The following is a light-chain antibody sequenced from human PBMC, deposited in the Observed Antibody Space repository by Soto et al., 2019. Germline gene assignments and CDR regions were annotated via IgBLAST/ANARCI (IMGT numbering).Light chain of an antibody. J-gene: IGKJ1*01. V-gene: IGKV3-11*01. CDR1: QSVSSY. CDR2: DAS. CDR3: QQRSNWPPWT. Sequence: EVVLTQSPAPLSLSPGERATLSCRASQSVSSYLAWYQQKPGQAPRLLIYDASNRATGIPARFSGSGSGTDFTLTISSLEPEDFAVYYCQQRSNWPPWTFGQGTKVEIK.